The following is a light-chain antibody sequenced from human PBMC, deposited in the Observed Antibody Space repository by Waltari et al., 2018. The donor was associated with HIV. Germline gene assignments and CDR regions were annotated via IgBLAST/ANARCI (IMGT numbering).Light chain of an antibody. CDR1: SSNIGNNY. CDR2: DNN. V-gene: IGLV1-51*01. CDR3: GTWDSSLSAGV. Sequence: QSVLTQPPSVSAAPGQKVTISCSGSSSNIGNNYVSWYQQLPGTAPKLLNYDNNKRPSGIPDRFSGSKSGTSATLGITGLQTGDEADYYCGTWDSSLSAGVLGGGTKLTVL. J-gene: IGLJ3*02.